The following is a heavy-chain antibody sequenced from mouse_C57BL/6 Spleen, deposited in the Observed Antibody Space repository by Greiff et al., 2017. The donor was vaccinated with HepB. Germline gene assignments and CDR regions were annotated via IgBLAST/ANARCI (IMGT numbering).Heavy chain of an antibody. CDR2: INPNNGGT. CDR3: ARDPLYAMDY. V-gene: IGHV1-22*01. Sequence: EVQRVESGPELVKPGASVKMSCKASGYTFTDYNMHWVKQSHGKSLEWIGYINPNNGGTSYNQKFKGKATLTVNKSSSTAYMELRSLTSEDSAVYYCARDPLYAMDYWGQGTSVTVSS. CDR1: GYTFTDYN. J-gene: IGHJ4*01.